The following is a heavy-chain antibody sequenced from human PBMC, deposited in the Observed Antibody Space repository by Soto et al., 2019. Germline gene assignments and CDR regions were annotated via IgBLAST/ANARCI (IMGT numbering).Heavy chain of an antibody. V-gene: IGHV3-30*18. CDR1: GFTFSSYG. J-gene: IGHJ4*02. CDR2: ISYDGSNK. CDR3: AKGSVAAFDY. Sequence: VQLVESGGGVVQPGRSLRLSCAASGFTFSSYGMHWVRQAPGKGLEWVAVISYDGSNKYYADSVKGRFTISRDNSKNTLYLQMNSLRAEDTAVYYCAKGSVAAFDYWGQGTLVTVSS. D-gene: IGHD6-19*01.